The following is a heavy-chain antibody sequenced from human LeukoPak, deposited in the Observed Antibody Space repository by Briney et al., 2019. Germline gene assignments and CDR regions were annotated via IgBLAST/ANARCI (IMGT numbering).Heavy chain of an antibody. J-gene: IGHJ5*02. V-gene: IGHV1-69*05. D-gene: IGHD3-22*01. CDR3: ASSNYYDSSGYYPWYNWFDP. Sequence: GASVKVSCKDSGGTFSSYAISWVRQAPGQGLEWMGGIIPIFGTANYAQKFQGRVTITTDESTSTAYMELSSLRSEDTAVYYCASSNYYDSSGYYPWYNWFDPWGQGTLVTVSS. CDR1: GGTFSSYA. CDR2: IIPIFGTA.